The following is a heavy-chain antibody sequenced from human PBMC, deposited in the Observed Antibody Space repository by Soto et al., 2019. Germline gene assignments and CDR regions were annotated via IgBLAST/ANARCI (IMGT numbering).Heavy chain of an antibody. V-gene: IGHV3-73*01. Sequence: PGGSLRLSCAASGFTFSGSAMHCVRQAPGKGLEWVGRIRSKANSYATAYAASVKGRFTISRDDSKNTAYLQMNSLKTEDTAVYYCTLRGTTVVTKGYYYYYGMDVWGQGTTVTVSS. CDR1: GFTFSGSA. D-gene: IGHD4-17*01. CDR2: IRSKANSYAT. CDR3: TLRGTTVVTKGYYYYYGMDV. J-gene: IGHJ6*02.